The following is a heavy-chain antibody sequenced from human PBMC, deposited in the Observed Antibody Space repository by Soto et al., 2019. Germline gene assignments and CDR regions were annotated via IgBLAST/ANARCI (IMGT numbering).Heavy chain of an antibody. CDR1: GFTVSNNY. CDR3: AAGEPLLY. V-gene: IGHV3-53*01. CDR2: IYSGGYT. J-gene: IGHJ4*02. Sequence: PGGSLRLSCAVSGFTVSNNYMSWVRQAPGKGLEGVSVIYSGGYTAYGDSVKGRFTISRDNSKNTVSLHMDNLGAEDTAMYYCAAGEPLLYRGRGTLVTVSS.